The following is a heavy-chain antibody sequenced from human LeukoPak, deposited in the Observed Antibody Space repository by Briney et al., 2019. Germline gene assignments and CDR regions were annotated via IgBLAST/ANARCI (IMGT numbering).Heavy chain of an antibody. CDR1: GYSFTSYW. V-gene: IGHV5-51*01. CDR3: ARQMVFGVVISRQDGTHGMDV. J-gene: IGHJ6*02. CDR2: IYPGDSDT. Sequence: KPGESLKISWKSSGYSFTSYWFGWVRQMPGKGLELMGIIYPGDSDTRYSPSFQGQVTISADKFISTAYLQWRSLKASDTAMYYCARQMVFGVVISRQDGTHGMDVWGQGTTVTVSS. D-gene: IGHD3-3*01.